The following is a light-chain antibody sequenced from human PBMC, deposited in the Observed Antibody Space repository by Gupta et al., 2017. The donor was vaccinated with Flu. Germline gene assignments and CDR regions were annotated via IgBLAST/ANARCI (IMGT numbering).Light chain of an antibody. CDR3: RQRIHLPYT. Sequence: GTPGQPASISCTTSQSLLYSDGKTYLHWYLQKPGQPPQLLIHESSNRGSGVPDRLSGSGSGTDFTLKISRGEAEDVVVYYCRQRIHLPYTFGGGTKVEIK. J-gene: IGKJ4*01. V-gene: IGKV2D-29*01. CDR2: ESS. CDR1: QSLLYSDGKTY.